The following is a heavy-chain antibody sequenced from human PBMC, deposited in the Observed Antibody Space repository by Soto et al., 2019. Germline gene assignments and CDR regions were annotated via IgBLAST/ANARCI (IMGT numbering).Heavy chain of an antibody. CDR3: ARVLGGGASGSHYNGAFDI. Sequence: SETLSLTCAVSGYSISSGYYWGWIRQPPGKGLEWIGSIYHSGSTYYNPSLKSRVTISVDTSKNQFSLKLSSVTAADTAVYYCARVLGGGASGSHYNGAFDIWGQGTMVTVSS. CDR2: IYHSGST. CDR1: GYSISSGYY. V-gene: IGHV4-38-2*01. D-gene: IGHD3-10*01. J-gene: IGHJ3*02.